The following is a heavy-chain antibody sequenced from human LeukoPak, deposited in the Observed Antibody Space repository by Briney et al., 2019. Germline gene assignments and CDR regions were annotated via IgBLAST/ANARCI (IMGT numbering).Heavy chain of an antibody. CDR3: ARDGRSGPHFDS. V-gene: IGHV3-33*01. J-gene: IGHJ4*02. Sequence: PGRSLRLSCAASGFTFRSHAMHWVRQAPGKGLEWVAHIWFDGSNKYFADSVKGRFTISRDNSKNTLYLQMNSLRAEDTAVYYCARDGRSGPHFDSWGQGTLVTVSS. CDR1: GFTFRSHA. D-gene: IGHD1-1*01. CDR2: IWFDGSNK.